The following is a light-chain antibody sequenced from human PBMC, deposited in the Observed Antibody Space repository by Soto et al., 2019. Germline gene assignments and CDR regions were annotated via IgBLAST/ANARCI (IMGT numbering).Light chain of an antibody. CDR1: QRIATY. V-gene: IGKV1-39*01. CDR2: AAS. J-gene: IGKJ2*01. CDR3: QQSYSTPRT. Sequence: DIQMTQSPSSLSASVGDRVTITCRASQRIATYLNWYQQKPGKAPELLIYAASSLQSGAPSTFSGSGSGTDFTLTISSLQPDDFATYYCQQSYSTPRTFGQGTKLEI.